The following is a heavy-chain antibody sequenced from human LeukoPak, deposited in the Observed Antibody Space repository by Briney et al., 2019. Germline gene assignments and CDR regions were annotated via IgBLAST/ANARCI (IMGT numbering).Heavy chain of an antibody. CDR1: GFTFSSYG. J-gene: IGHJ4*02. V-gene: IGHV3-30*03. Sequence: PGGSLRLSCAASGFTFSSYGMHWVRQAPGKGLEWVAVVSYDGSNKYYADSVKGRFTISRDNSKNTLYLQMNSLRAEDTAVYYCAIVEMATIGDYWGQGTLVTVSS. D-gene: IGHD5-24*01. CDR3: AIVEMATIGDY. CDR2: VSYDGSNK.